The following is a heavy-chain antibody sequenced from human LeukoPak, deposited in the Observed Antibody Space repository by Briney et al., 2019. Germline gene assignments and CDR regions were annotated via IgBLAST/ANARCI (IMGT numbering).Heavy chain of an antibody. CDR3: ARGGLYHYSGTSGDY. V-gene: IGHV3-21*06. Sequence: GGSLRLSCAASGFIFSTYSMNWVRQAPGKGLEWVSSISSSSSYIYYADSVKGRFTISRDNAKNSLYLQMNSLRAEDTAVYYCARGGLYHYSGTSGDYWGQGTLVTVSS. J-gene: IGHJ4*02. CDR1: GFIFSTYS. D-gene: IGHD1-26*01. CDR2: ISSSSSYI.